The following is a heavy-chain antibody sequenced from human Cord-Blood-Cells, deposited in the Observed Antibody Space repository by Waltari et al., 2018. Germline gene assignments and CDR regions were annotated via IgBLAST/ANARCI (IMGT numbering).Heavy chain of an antibody. CDR2: SIPIFGTA. V-gene: IGHV1-69*12. CDR1: GGTFSSYA. CDR3: ARDGDSGSYYRGDYYGMDV. Sequence: QVQLVQSGAEVKKPGSSVKVSCKASGGTFSSYAISWVRQAPGQGLEWMGGSIPIFGTANYAQKFQGRVTITADESTSTAYMELSSLRSEDTAVYYCARDGDSGSYYRGDYYGMDVWGQGTTVTVSS. D-gene: IGHD1-26*01. J-gene: IGHJ6*02.